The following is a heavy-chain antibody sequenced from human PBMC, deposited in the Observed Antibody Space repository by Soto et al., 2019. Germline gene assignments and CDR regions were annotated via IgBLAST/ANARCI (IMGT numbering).Heavy chain of an antibody. CDR1: GYIFTEYY. Sequence: GASVKVSFKASGYIFTEYYMHWLRQAPGQGLEWMGWINPNNGDTHYTQKFQGRVTMTRDTSSSTAYMELSRLGSDDTAVYYCARYGSSAWWFDPWGQGTLVTVSS. V-gene: IGHV1-2*02. CDR3: ARYGSSAWWFDP. D-gene: IGHD2-2*01. CDR2: INPNNGDT. J-gene: IGHJ5*02.